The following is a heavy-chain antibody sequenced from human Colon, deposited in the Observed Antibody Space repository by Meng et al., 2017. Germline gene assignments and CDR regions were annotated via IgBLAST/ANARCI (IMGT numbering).Heavy chain of an antibody. D-gene: IGHD2-15*01. Sequence: QMQLLQSGAEVKKAGASVQVYCKASGYTFTGYYIHWVRQAPGQGLEWMGRSNPIGGGTNYALSFQGRVTMTRDTSISSAYMELSRLTSDNTAVYYCARAFMCVVEAATQFPDNWGQGTLVTVSS. CDR3: ARAFMCVVEAATQFPDN. CDR2: SNPIGGGT. J-gene: IGHJ4*02. CDR1: GYTFTGYY. V-gene: IGHV1-2*06.